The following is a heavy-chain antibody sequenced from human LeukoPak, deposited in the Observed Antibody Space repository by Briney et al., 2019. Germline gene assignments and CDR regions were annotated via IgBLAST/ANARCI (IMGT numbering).Heavy chain of an antibody. D-gene: IGHD6-19*01. J-gene: IGHJ3*02. CDR3: ARPGAYSSGWYESYDAFDI. V-gene: IGHV1-2*06. Sequence: ASVKVSCKASGYTFTGYYIHWVRQAPGQGLEWMGRINPNTGGTNYAQKFQGRVTMTRDTSISTAYMELSSLRSEDTAVYYCARPGAYSSGWYESYDAFDIWGQGTMVTVSS. CDR2: INPNTGGT. CDR1: GYTFTGYY.